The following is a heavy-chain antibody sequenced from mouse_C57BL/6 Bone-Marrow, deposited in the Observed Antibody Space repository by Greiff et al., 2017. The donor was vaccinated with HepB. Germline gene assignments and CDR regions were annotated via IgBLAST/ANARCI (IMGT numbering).Heavy chain of an antibody. J-gene: IGHJ1*03. CDR1: GYTFTSYW. D-gene: IGHD3-2*02. V-gene: IGHV1-55*01. CDR3: ARKATYHWYFDV. CDR2: IYPGSGST. Sequence: QVQLQQPGAELVKPGASVKTSCKASGYTFTSYWITWVKQRPGQGLEWIGDIYPGSGSTNYNEKFKSKATLTVDTSSSTAYMQLSSLTSEDSAVYYCARKATYHWYFDVWGTGTTATVSS.